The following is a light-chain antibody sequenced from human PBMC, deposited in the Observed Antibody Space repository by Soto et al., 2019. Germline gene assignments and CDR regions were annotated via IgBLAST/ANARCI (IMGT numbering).Light chain of an antibody. CDR2: GAS. V-gene: IGKV3-11*01. CDR1: QSISTY. J-gene: IGKJ5*01. CDR3: QQRNSWPPTFT. Sequence: EIVLTQSPATLSLSPGARATLSCRASQSISTYLAWYQQKPGQAPRLLMYGASSRATGIPDRFSGSVSGTEFNRTISSLESEDFAGYYCQQRNSWPPTFTFGQGTRLEIK.